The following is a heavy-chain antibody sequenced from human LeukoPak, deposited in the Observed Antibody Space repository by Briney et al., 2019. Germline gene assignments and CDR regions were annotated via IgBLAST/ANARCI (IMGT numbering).Heavy chain of an antibody. J-gene: IGHJ6*03. V-gene: IGHV4-59*01. D-gene: IGHD6-6*01. CDR1: GGSSSSYY. Sequence: SETLSLTCTVSGGSSSSYYWSWIRQPPGKGLEWIGYIYYSGSTNYNPSLKSRVTISVDTSKNQFSLKLSSVTAADTAVYYCARRFWNSSSPYYYYYYMDVWGKGTTVTVSS. CDR3: ARRFWNSSSPYYYYYYMDV. CDR2: IYYSGST.